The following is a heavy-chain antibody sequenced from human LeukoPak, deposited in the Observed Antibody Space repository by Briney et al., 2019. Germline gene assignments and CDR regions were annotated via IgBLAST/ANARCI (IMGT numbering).Heavy chain of an antibody. V-gene: IGHV4-38-2*01. J-gene: IGHJ4*02. CDR3: ARASIVGATEFDY. D-gene: IGHD1-26*01. CDR2: IYHSGST. CDR1: GYSISSGYY. Sequence: SETLSLTCAVSGYSISSGYYWGWIRQPPGKELEWIGSIYHSGSTYYNPSLKSRVTISVDTSKNQFSLKLSSVTAADTAVYYCARASIVGATEFDYWGQGTLVTVSS.